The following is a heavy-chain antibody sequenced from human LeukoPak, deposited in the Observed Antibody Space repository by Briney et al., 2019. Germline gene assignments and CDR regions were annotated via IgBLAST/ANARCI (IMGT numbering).Heavy chain of an antibody. CDR1: GGTFSGYY. J-gene: IGHJ4*02. Sequence: SETLSLTCAVYGGTFSGYYWSWIRQPPGKGLEWIGEINHSGSTNYNPSLKSRVTISVDTSKNQFSLKLSSVTAADTAVYCCAGLRGYWGQGTLVTVSS. D-gene: IGHD3/OR15-3a*01. V-gene: IGHV4-34*08. CDR2: INHSGST. CDR3: AGLRGY.